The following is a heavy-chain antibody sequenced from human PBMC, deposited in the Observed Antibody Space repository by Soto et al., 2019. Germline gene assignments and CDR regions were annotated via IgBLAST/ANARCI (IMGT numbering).Heavy chain of an antibody. Sequence: ESGGGVVQPGRSLRLSCAASGFSFSYYAMHWVRQAPGKGLEWVAVIAYDASKKYYADSVKGRFTISRDNSKNTLYLQMKSLRDEDTAVYYCASPYCSGGSCYLTEYFQHWGQGTLVTVSS. J-gene: IGHJ1*01. CDR2: IAYDASKK. CDR1: GFSFSYYA. CDR3: ASPYCSGGSCYLTEYFQH. D-gene: IGHD2-15*01. V-gene: IGHV3-30*03.